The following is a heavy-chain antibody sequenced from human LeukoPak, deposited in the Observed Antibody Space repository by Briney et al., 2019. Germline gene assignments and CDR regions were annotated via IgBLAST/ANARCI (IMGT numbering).Heavy chain of an antibody. Sequence: SETLSLTCTVSGVSISTYYWSWIRQPPGKGPEWIGYIYNSGYTDYNPSLKSRVIISVDTSKNQFSLGLSSVTAADTAVYYCASTSGIDWGQGTLVTVSS. D-gene: IGHD3-10*01. J-gene: IGHJ4*02. CDR2: IYNSGYT. CDR3: ASTSGID. CDR1: GVSISTYY. V-gene: IGHV4-59*08.